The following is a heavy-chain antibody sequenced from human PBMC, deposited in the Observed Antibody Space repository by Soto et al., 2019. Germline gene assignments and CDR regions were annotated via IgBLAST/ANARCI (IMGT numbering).Heavy chain of an antibody. J-gene: IGHJ4*02. D-gene: IGHD2-15*01. CDR3: AKDGPPYCSGGSCYYLDY. CDR2: ISYDGSNK. CDR1: GFTFSSYG. Sequence: QVQLVESGGGVVQPGRSLRLSCAASGFTFSSYGMHWVRQAPGKGLEWVAVISYDGSNKYYADSVKGRFTISRDNSKNTLYLQMNSLRAEDTAVYYCAKDGPPYCSGGSCYYLDYWGQGTLVTVSS. V-gene: IGHV3-30*18.